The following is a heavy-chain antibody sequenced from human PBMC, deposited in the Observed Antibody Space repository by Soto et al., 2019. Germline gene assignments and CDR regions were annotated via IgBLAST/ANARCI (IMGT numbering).Heavy chain of an antibody. CDR1: GFSLSTRGVS. CDR3: AHSALQTGDFDY. Sequence: QITLKESGPTLVKPTQTLTLTCTFSGFSLSTRGVSVAWIRQPPGKALEWLALIYWDDDKRYSPSLMSRLTITKDTSKNQVVLTMTNMDPVDTATYYCAHSALQTGDFDYWGQGTLVTVSS. J-gene: IGHJ4*02. CDR2: IYWDDDK. V-gene: IGHV2-5*02. D-gene: IGHD1-26*01.